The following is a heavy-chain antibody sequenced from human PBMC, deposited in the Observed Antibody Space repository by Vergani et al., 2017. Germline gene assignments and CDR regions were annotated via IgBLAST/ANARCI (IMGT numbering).Heavy chain of an antibody. CDR1: GYSFTSYW. Sequence: EVQLVQSGAEVKTPGESLKISCKGSGYSFTSYWIGWVRQTPGKGPEWMGIIYPGDSDTRYSPSFQGQVTISADKSISTAYLQWSRLKASDTAMYYCARHYDCWSGYSSDDWFDPWGQGTLVTVSS. D-gene: IGHD3-3*01. CDR3: ARHYDCWSGYSSDDWFDP. J-gene: IGHJ5*02. CDR2: IYPGDSDT. V-gene: IGHV5-51*01.